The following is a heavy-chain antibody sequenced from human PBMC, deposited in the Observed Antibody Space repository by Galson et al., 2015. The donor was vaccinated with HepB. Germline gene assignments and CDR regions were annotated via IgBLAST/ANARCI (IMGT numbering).Heavy chain of an antibody. Sequence: CLRLSCAASGFTFSRIAMTCVRQAPQAPGEGLEWGSSISSDAGSRYYTGSLKGRFALSRDNSKSTLHLQMHSLRAEDTAVYHCAKTTYGGSGKPYYFDSWGQGTLVTVSS. V-gene: IGHV3-23*01. J-gene: IGHJ4*02. CDR2: ISSDAGSR. CDR3: AKTTYGGSGKPYYFDS. D-gene: IGHD4-23*01. CDR1: GFTFSRIA.